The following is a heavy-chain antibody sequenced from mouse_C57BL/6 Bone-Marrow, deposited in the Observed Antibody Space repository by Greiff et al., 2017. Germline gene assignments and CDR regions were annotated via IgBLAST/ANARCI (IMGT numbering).Heavy chain of an antibody. CDR1: GFNIKDDY. V-gene: IGHV14-4*01. Sequence: VQLQQSGAELVRPGASVKLSCTASGFNIKDDYMHWVKQRPEQGLEWIGWIDPENGDTEYASKFQGKATITADTSSNTAYLQLSSLTSEDTAVYYCTTPFYYDYDVNYWGQGTLVTVSA. J-gene: IGHJ3*01. D-gene: IGHD2-4*01. CDR3: TTPFYYDYDVNY. CDR2: IDPENGDT.